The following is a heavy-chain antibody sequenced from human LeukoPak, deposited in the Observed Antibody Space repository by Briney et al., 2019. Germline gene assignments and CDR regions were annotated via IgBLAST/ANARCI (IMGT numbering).Heavy chain of an antibody. CDR3: ARDRRIAAADDNWFDP. Sequence: ASVKVFCKASGYTFTSHDINWVRQATGQGLEWMGWMNPNSGNTGYAQKFQGRVTITADKSTSTAYMELSSLRSEDTAVYYCARDRRIAAADDNWFDPWGQGTLVTVSS. CDR2: MNPNSGNT. J-gene: IGHJ5*02. D-gene: IGHD6-13*01. V-gene: IGHV1-8*01. CDR1: GYTFTSHD.